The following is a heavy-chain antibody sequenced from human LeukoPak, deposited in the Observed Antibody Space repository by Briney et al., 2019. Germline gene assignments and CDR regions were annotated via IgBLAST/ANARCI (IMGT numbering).Heavy chain of an antibody. CDR1: GFTFSSYS. Sequence: GGSLRLSCAASGFTFSSYSMNWVRQAPGKGLEWVSSISSSSSYIYYADSVKGRFTISRDNAKNSLYLQMNSLRAEDTAVYYCARDGSEIAAGYYYYYYMDVWGKGTTVTVSS. CDR3: ARDGSEIAAGYYYYYYMDV. D-gene: IGHD6-13*01. CDR2: ISSSSSYI. J-gene: IGHJ6*03. V-gene: IGHV3-21*01.